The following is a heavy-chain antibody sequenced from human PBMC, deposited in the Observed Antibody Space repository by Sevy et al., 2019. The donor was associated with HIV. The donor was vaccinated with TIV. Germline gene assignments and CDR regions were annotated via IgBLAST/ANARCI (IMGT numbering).Heavy chain of an antibody. Sequence: GGSLRLSCAASGFTFSSYAMSWVRQAPGKGLEWVSTISGGGDSPYYADSVKGRFTISRDNSKNTLYLQMNSLRAEDTAVYYCAKMYYYDSSGFSDAFDIWGQGTMVTVSS. CDR2: ISGGGDSP. J-gene: IGHJ3*02. CDR1: GFTFSSYA. CDR3: AKMYYYDSSGFSDAFDI. V-gene: IGHV3-23*01. D-gene: IGHD3-22*01.